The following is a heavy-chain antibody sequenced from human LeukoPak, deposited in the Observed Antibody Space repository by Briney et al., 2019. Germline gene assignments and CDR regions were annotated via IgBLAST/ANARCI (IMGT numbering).Heavy chain of an antibody. CDR1: GFTFTDYF. Sequence: PGGSLRLSCAASGFTFTDYFMSWIRQAPGKGLEWVSAISGSGGSTYYADSVKGRFTISRDNSKNTLYLQMNSLRAEDTAVYYCAKDGAYGDYYFDYWGQGTLVTVSS. D-gene: IGHD4-17*01. CDR3: AKDGAYGDYYFDY. V-gene: IGHV3-23*01. J-gene: IGHJ4*02. CDR2: ISGSGGST.